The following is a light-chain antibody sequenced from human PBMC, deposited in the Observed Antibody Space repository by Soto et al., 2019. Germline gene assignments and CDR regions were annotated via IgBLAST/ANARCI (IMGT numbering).Light chain of an antibody. CDR1: SSNIGAGYD. V-gene: IGLV1-40*01. CDR2: GNS. J-gene: IGLJ1*01. CDR3: QSYDSSLSVLYV. Sequence: QSVLTQPPSVSGAPGQRVTISCTGSSSNIGAGYDVHWYQQLPGTAPKLLIYGNSNRPSGVPDRFSGSKSGTSASLAINGLQAEDEADYYCQSYDSSLSVLYVFGTGTKLTVL.